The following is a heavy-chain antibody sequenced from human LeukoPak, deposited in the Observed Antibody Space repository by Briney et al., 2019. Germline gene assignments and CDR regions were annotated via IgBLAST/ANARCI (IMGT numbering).Heavy chain of an antibody. CDR1: GFTFDDYA. D-gene: IGHD6-19*01. V-gene: IGHV3-23*01. CDR2: ISGSGGST. Sequence: GGSLRLSCAASGFTFDDYAMHWVRQAPGKGLEWVSAISGSGGSTYYADSVKGRFTISRDNSKNTLYLQMNSLRAEDTAVYYCAKNPAVSGWYSNWGQGTLVTVSS. J-gene: IGHJ4*02. CDR3: AKNPAVSGWYSN.